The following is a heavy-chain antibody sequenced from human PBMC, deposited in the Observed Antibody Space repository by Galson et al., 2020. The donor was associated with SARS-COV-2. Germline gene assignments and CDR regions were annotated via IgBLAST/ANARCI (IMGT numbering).Heavy chain of an antibody. J-gene: IGHJ6*02. D-gene: IGHD3-3*01. CDR2: INSDGSST. CDR3: ARGTASITIFGVVTSYYYYYGMDV. V-gene: IGHV3-74*01. Sequence: TGGSLRLSCAAPGFTFSSYWMPWVRQAPGKGLVWVSRINSDGSSTSYADSVKARFTISRDNAKNTLYLQMNSLRAEDTPVYYCARGTASITIFGVVTSYYYYYGMDVWGQGTTVTVSS. CDR1: GFTFSSYW.